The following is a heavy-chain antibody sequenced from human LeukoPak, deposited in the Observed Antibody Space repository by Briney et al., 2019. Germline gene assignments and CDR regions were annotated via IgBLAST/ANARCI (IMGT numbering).Heavy chain of an antibody. CDR1: GFTFSSYS. V-gene: IGHV3-53*01. J-gene: IGHJ4*02. CDR2: IYSGGST. D-gene: IGHD5-12*01. Sequence: GGSLRLSCAASGFTFSSYSMNWVRQAPGKGLEWVSVIYSGGSTYYADSVKGRFTISRDNSKNTLYLQMNSLRAEDTAVYYCARAPRDIVAFDYWGQGTLVTVSS. CDR3: ARAPRDIVAFDY.